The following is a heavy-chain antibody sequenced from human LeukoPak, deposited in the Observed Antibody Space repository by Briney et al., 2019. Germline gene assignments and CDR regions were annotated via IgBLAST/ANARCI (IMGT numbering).Heavy chain of an antibody. CDR2: ISSSSSYI. D-gene: IGHD6-19*01. J-gene: IGHJ4*02. Sequence: PGGPLRLSCTASGFTFSSYSMNWVRQAPGKGRGGVSSISSSSSYIYYAYSVKGRFTISRDNAKNSLYLQMNSLRAEDTAVYYCARDSSGCSDYWGQGTLVTVSS. CDR1: GFTFSSYS. CDR3: ARDSSGCSDY. V-gene: IGHV3-21*01.